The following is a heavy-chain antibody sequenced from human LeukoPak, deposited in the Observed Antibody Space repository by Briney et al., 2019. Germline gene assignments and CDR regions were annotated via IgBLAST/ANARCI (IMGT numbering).Heavy chain of an antibody. V-gene: IGHV4-39*01. Sequence: SETLSLTCTVSGGSISSSSYYWGWIRQPPGKGLEWIGSIYYSGSTYYNPSLKSRVTISVDTSKNQFSLKLSSVTAADTAVYYCARHRGAGSLDYGDYYVTQPPYYFDYWGQGTLVTVSS. D-gene: IGHD4-17*01. CDR1: GGSISSSSYY. CDR3: ARHRGAGSLDYGDYYVTQPPYYFDY. J-gene: IGHJ4*02. CDR2: IYYSGST.